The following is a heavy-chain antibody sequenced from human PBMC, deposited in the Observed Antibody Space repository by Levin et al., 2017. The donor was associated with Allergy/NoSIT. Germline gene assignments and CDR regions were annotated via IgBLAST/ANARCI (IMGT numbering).Heavy chain of an antibody. CDR1: GFTFDVYA. J-gene: IGHJ3*02. D-gene: IGHD3-10*01. Sequence: SCAASGFTFDVYAMHWVRQAPGKGLEWVSGISWNSGSIGYADSVKGRFTISRDNAKNSLYLQMNSLRTEDTALYYCARDNIGLPDAFDIWGQGTMVIVSS. CDR2: ISWNSGSI. CDR3: ARDNIGLPDAFDI. V-gene: IGHV3-9*01.